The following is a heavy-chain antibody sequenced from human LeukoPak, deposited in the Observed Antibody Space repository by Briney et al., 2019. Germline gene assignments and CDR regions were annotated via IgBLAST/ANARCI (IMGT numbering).Heavy chain of an antibody. V-gene: IGHV4-59*01. D-gene: IGHD6-19*01. Sequence: SETLSLTCTVSGGSISSYYWSWIRQPPGKGLEWIGYIYYSGSTNYNPSLKSRVTISVDTSKNQFSLKLSSVTAADTAVYYCARAVAVAGAGHFQHWGQGTLVTVSS. CDR3: ARAVAVAGAGHFQH. CDR2: IYYSGST. CDR1: GGSISSYY. J-gene: IGHJ1*01.